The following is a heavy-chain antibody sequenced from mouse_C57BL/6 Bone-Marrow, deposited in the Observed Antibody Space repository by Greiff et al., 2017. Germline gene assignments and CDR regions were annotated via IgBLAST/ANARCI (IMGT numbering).Heavy chain of an antibody. CDR2: IDPSDSYT. D-gene: IGHD3-2*02. V-gene: IGHV1-69*01. Sequence: VQLQQPGAELVMPGASVKLSCKASGYTFTSYWMHWVKQRPGQGLEWIGEIDPSDSYTNYNQKFKGKSTLTVDKSSSTAYMHLSSLTSEDSAVYYSARGDSSGYSYYFDYWGQGTTLTVSS. CDR1: GYTFTSYW. J-gene: IGHJ2*01. CDR3: ARGDSSGYSYYFDY.